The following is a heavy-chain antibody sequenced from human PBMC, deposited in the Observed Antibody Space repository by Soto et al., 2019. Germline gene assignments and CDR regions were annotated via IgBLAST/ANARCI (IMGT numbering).Heavy chain of an antibody. V-gene: IGHV1-3*01. CDR1: GYTFTSYA. Sequence: ASVKVSCKASGYTFTSYAMHWVRQAPGQRLEWMGWINAGNGNTKYSQKFQGRVTITRDTSASTAYMELSSLRSEDTAVYYCARDYYYGSGSYSYFDYWGQGTLVTVSS. D-gene: IGHD3-10*01. J-gene: IGHJ4*02. CDR3: ARDYYYGSGSYSYFDY. CDR2: INAGNGNT.